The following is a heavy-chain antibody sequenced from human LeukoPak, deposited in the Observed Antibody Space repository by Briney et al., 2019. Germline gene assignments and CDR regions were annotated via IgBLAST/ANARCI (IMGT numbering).Heavy chain of an antibody. CDR2: MNPKSGNA. D-gene: IGHD3-3*01. V-gene: IGHV1-8*03. Sequence: ASVKVSCKASGYTFTSYDINWVRQATGQGLEWMGWMNPKSGNAGYAQKFQGRVTITRNTSISTAYMELSSLRSEDTAVYYCARRRFLEWFDYWGQGTLVTVSS. J-gene: IGHJ4*02. CDR1: GYTFTSYD. CDR3: ARRRFLEWFDY.